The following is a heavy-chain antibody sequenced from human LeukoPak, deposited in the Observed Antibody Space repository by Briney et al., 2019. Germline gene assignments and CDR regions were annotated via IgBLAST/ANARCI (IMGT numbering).Heavy chain of an antibody. CDR2: INAGNGNT. J-gene: IGHJ6*02. D-gene: IGHD3-9*01. V-gene: IGHV1-3*01. Sequence: ASVKVSCKASGYTFTSYAMHWVRQAPGQRLEWMGWINAGNGNTKYSQKFQGRVTITRDTSASTAYMELSSLRSEDTAVYYCARSNYDILTGYAYGMDVWGQGTTVSVSS. CDR1: GYTFTSYA. CDR3: ARSNYDILTGYAYGMDV.